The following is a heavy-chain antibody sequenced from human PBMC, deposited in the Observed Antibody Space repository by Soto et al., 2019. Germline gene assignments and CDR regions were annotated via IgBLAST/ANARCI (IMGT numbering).Heavy chain of an antibody. CDR3: ARGRNSVDH. J-gene: IGHJ4*02. Sequence: ASVKVSCKTSGYTFTGYYMHWVRQAPGQGLGWMGRINPNSGGTNYAQKFQGWVTMTRDTSITTVYMEVRRLKSDETAVYYCARGRNSVDHWGQGTLVTVSS. V-gene: IGHV1-2*04. CDR2: INPNSGGT. CDR1: GYTFTGYY. D-gene: IGHD4-4*01.